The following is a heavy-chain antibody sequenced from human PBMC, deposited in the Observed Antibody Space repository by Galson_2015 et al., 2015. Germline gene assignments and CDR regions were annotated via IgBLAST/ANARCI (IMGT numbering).Heavy chain of an antibody. Sequence: SVKVSCKASGYTFTSYGISWVRQAPGQGLEWMGWISAYNGNTNYAQKLQGRVTMTTDTSTSTAYMELRSLRSDDTAVYYCARVEVIAVAGAGADCWGQGTLVTVSS. D-gene: IGHD6-19*01. CDR2: ISAYNGNT. J-gene: IGHJ4*02. V-gene: IGHV1-18*01. CDR3: ARVEVIAVAGAGADC. CDR1: GYTFTSYG.